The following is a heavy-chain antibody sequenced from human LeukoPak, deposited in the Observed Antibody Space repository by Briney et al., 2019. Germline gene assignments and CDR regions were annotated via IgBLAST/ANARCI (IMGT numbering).Heavy chain of an antibody. CDR3: AGRPYYYDGPNAFDI. J-gene: IGHJ3*02. Sequence: SETLSLTCTVSGGSISSGGYYWSWIRQHPGKGLEWIGYIYYSGSTYYNPSLKSRVTISVDTSKNQFSLKLSSVTAADTAVYYCAGRPYYYDGPNAFDIWGQGTMVTVSS. V-gene: IGHV4-31*03. CDR1: GGSISSGGYY. D-gene: IGHD3-22*01. CDR2: IYYSGST.